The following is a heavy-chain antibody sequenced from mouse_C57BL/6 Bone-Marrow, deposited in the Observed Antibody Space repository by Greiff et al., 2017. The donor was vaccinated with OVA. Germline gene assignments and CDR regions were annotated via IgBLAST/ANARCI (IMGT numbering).Heavy chain of an antibody. J-gene: IGHJ3*01. CDR2: IYPRSGNT. CDR3: ARGDFTTAVGGFAD. V-gene: IGHV1-81*01. CDR1: GYTFTSYG. D-gene: IGHD1-1*01. Sequence: VQLKESGAELARPGASVKLSCKASGYTFTSYGISWVKQRTGQGLEWIGEIYPRSGNTYYNEKFKGKATLTADKSSSTAYMELRSLTSEDSAVYFCARGDFTTAVGGFADWGQGTLVTVSA.